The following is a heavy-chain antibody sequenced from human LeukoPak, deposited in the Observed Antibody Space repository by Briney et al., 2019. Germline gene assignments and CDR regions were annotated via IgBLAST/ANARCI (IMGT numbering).Heavy chain of an antibody. J-gene: IGHJ4*02. D-gene: IGHD3-10*01. CDR1: GFTFSSYS. CDR3: ARDPKPDPMVRGVIIPY. Sequence: GGSLRLSCAASGFTFSSYSMNWVRQAPGKGLEWVSSISSSSSYIYYADSVKGRFTISRDNAKNSLYLQMNSLRAEDTAVYYCARDPKPDPMVRGVIIPYRGQGTLVTVSS. V-gene: IGHV3-21*01. CDR2: ISSSSSYI.